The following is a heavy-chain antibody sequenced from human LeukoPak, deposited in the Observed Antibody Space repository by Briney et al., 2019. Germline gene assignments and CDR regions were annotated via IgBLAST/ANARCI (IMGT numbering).Heavy chain of an antibody. V-gene: IGHV1-18*01. Sequence: ASVKVSRKASGYTFTSYGISWVRQAPGQGLEWMGWISAYNGNTNYAQKLQGRVTMTTDTSTSTAYMELRSLRSDDTAVYYCARAPYDYVWGSYRYTPYFDYWGQGTLVTVSS. D-gene: IGHD3-16*02. CDR3: ARAPYDYVWGSYRYTPYFDY. J-gene: IGHJ4*02. CDR1: GYTFTSYG. CDR2: ISAYNGNT.